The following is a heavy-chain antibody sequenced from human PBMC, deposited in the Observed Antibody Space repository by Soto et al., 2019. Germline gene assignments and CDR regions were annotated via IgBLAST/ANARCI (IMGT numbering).Heavy chain of an antibody. CDR2: ISGSGGST. D-gene: IGHD3-3*01. V-gene: IGHV3-23*01. J-gene: IGHJ6*02. CDR1: GFTFSSYA. Sequence: PGGSLRLSCAASGFTFSSYAMSWVRQAPGKGLEWVSAISGSGGSTYYADSVKGRFTISRDNSKNTLYLQMNSLRAEDTAVYYCAKIAPQGITIFGVVPDVGVDVWGQGTTVTVSS. CDR3: AKIAPQGITIFGVVPDVGVDV.